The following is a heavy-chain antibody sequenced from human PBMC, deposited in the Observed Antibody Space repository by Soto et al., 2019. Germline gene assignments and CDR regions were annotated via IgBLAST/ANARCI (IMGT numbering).Heavy chain of an antibody. J-gene: IGHJ4*02. CDR1: GFTFTSSA. CDR3: AADRRDGYNLDY. D-gene: IGHD5-12*01. Sequence: SVKVSCKASGFTFTSSAVQWVRQARGQRLEWIGWIVVGSGNTNYAQKFQERVTITRDMSTSTAYMELSSLRSEDTAVYYCAADRRDGYNLDYWGQGTLVTVSS. CDR2: IVVGSGNT. V-gene: IGHV1-58*01.